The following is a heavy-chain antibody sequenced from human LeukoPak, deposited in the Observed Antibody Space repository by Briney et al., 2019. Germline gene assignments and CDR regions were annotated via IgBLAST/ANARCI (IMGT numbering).Heavy chain of an antibody. Sequence: WASVKVSCKASGYTFTGYYMHWVRQAPGQGLEWRGRINPNSGGTNYAQKFQGRVTMTRDTSISTAYMELSRLRSDDTAVYYCARWRLVGATRVFDYWGQGILVTVSS. CDR1: GYTFTGYY. CDR2: INPNSGGT. J-gene: IGHJ4*02. V-gene: IGHV1-2*06. CDR3: ARWRLVGATRVFDY. D-gene: IGHD1-26*01.